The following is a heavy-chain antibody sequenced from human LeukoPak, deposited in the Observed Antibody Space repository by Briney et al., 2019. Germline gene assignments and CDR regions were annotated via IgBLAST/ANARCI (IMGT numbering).Heavy chain of an antibody. J-gene: IGHJ4*02. D-gene: IGHD6-13*01. CDR3: ATTPGGIAAAGTYYFDY. V-gene: IGHV4-30-4*01. Sequence: PSETLSLTCTVSGGSISSGDYYWSWIRQPPGKGLEWIGYIYYSGSTYYNPSLKSRVTMSVDKSKNQFSLKLSSVTAADTAVYYCATTPGGIAAAGTYYFDYWGQGTLVTVSS. CDR1: GGSISSGDYY. CDR2: IYYSGST.